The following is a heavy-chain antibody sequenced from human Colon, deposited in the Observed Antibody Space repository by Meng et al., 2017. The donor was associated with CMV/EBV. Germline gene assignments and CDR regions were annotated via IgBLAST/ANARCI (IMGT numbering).Heavy chain of an antibody. Sequence: SVKVSCKPSGGTFSDYAFNWVRQTPGQGLEWIGGIVPAFAILRYAQKFQGRVSITTDESASSVDLELSSLRSDDTAVYYCASVERGYCSSNSCYNRYMHHWGQGTLVTVSS. D-gene: IGHD2-2*01. CDR2: IVPAFAIL. V-gene: IGHV1-69*05. CDR1: GGTFSDYA. J-gene: IGHJ1*01. CDR3: ASVERGYCSSNSCYNRYMHH.